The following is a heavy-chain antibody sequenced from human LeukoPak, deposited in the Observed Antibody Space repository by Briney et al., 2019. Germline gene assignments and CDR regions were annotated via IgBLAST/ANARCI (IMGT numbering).Heavy chain of an antibody. D-gene: IGHD1-26*01. CDR2: MDEETNLYAT. V-gene: IGHV3-73*01. CDR1: GFTFSDSA. Sequence: GGSLKLSCVASGFTFSDSAIHWVRQSSGKGLEWIGHMDEETNLYATALAASVKGRFTVSRDDSKNAAYLHMNSLKTEDTALYYCTRDSGTYNWFDPWGQGTLVTVSS. CDR3: TRDSGTYNWFDP. J-gene: IGHJ5*02.